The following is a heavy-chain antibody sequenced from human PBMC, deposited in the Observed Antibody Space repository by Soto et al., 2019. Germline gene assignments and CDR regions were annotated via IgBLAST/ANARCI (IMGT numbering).Heavy chain of an antibody. Sequence: SETLSLTGTVSAGSISSDYWSWIRQPAGKGLECIGRIYTSGSTNYDPSLKSRITMSVYTSKNQFSLKLSSVTAADTAVDYCAATYYDFWSGYPPYYYGMDVWGQVSTVTVSS. D-gene: IGHD3-3*01. J-gene: IGHJ6*02. CDR3: AATYYDFWSGYPPYYYGMDV. CDR1: AGSISSDY. V-gene: IGHV4-4*07. CDR2: IYTSGST.